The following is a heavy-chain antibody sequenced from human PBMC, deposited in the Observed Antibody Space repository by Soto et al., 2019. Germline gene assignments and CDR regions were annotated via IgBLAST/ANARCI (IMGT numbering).Heavy chain of an antibody. CDR3: AIRTSVFGVVAMGGLDV. D-gene: IGHD3-3*01. CDR1: GGTFSRYS. J-gene: IGHJ6*02. CDR2: IIPIFPTA. Sequence: QVQLVQSGAELKKPGSSVRVSCQASGGTFSRYSVNWVRQAPGQGLEWMGGIIPIFPTADNEQRFQGRVTITADKSTNTASMELSRLRSADTAVHSCAIRTSVFGVVAMGGLDVWGQGTTVTVSS. V-gene: IGHV1-69*14.